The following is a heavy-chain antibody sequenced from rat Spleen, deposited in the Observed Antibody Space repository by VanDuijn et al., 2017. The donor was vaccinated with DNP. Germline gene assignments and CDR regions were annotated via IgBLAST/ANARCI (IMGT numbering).Heavy chain of an antibody. Sequence: EVQLVVTGGGLVQPGRSLKLSCVASGFTFSTYWMYWIRQAPGKGLEWVATISTSGSTYYPDSVKGRFIISRDNARNTLYLQMDSLRSEDTATYYCTTHGASYGLNWFAYWGQGTLVTVSS. V-gene: IGHV5-58*01. J-gene: IGHJ3*01. CDR1: GFTFSTYW. CDR3: TTHGASYGLNWFAY. CDR2: ISTSGST. D-gene: IGHD1-11*01.